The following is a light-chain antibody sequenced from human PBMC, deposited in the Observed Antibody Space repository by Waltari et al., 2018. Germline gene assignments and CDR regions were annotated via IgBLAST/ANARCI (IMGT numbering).Light chain of an antibody. J-gene: IGKJ1*01. Sequence: DIVMTQSPDSLAVSLGERATINCKYSQRVLFNFNNKNYLGWYQHKPGRPPKPLIYWASTRESGVPDRFSGSGSGTDFNLTISSLQAEDVAVYYCQQYYSLPWAFGQGTKVEIK. CDR1: QRVLFNFNNKNY. V-gene: IGKV4-1*01. CDR2: WAS. CDR3: QQYYSLPWA.